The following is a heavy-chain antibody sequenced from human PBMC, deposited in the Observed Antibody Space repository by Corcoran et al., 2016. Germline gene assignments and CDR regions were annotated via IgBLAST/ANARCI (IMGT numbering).Heavy chain of an antibody. J-gene: IGHJ4*02. CDR1: GYTFTSYA. Sequence: QVQLVQSGAEVKKPGASVKVSCKASGYTFTSYAMHWVRQAPGQRLEWMGWINAGNGNTKYSQKFQGRVTITRDTSASTAYMELSSLGSEDTAVYYCARAITMVRGRGDYFDYWGQGTLVTVSS. D-gene: IGHD3-10*01. CDR2: INAGNGNT. V-gene: IGHV1-3*01. CDR3: ARAITMVRGRGDYFDY.